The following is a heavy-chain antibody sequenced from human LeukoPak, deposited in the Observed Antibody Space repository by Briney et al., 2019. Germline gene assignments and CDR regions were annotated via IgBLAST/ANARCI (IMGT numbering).Heavy chain of an antibody. CDR1: GFTFSSYA. D-gene: IGHD2-21*02. Sequence: QPGGSLRLSCAASGFTFSSYAMSWVRQAPGKGLEWVSAISGSGGSTYYADSVKGRFTISRDNAKNSLYLQMNSLRAEDTAVYYCARAPYCGGDCYSDYWGQGTLVTVSS. J-gene: IGHJ4*02. CDR3: ARAPYCGGDCYSDY. CDR2: ISGSGGST. V-gene: IGHV3-23*01.